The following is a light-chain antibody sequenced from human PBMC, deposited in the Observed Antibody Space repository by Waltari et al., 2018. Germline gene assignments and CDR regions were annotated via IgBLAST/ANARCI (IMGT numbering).Light chain of an antibody. CDR3: GGWDDSLNGWV. CDR2: RNN. J-gene: IGLJ3*02. CDR1: SSNIGTNH. Sequence: QSVMPQPPSASGTPGQRVPISSSGSSSNIGTNHVYWYQQLPGAAPKLPIYRNNQRPSGVPGRFSVSKSGTSASLAISGLRSEDEADYYCGGWDDSLNGWVFGGGTKLTVL. V-gene: IGLV1-47*01.